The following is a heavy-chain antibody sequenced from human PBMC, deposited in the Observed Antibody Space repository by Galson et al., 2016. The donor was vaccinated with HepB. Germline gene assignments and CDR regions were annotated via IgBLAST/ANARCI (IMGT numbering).Heavy chain of an antibody. CDR1: GFIFSDSA. J-gene: IGHJ2*01. Sequence: SLRLSCAASGFIFSDSAMHWVRQASGKGLEWVGRIRTKPNTYATVYAALVKGRFIISRDDLKNTTYLQMNSLKTEDTAVYYCIAVISTGYFDLWGRGTLVTVSS. D-gene: IGHD2-2*01. CDR2: IRTKPNTYAT. CDR3: IAVISTGYFDL. V-gene: IGHV3-73*01.